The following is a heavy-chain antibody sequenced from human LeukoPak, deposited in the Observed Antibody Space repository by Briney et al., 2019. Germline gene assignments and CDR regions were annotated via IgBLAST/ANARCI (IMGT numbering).Heavy chain of an antibody. Sequence: ASVKVSCKVSGYTFISYDINWVRQATGQGLEWLAWMNPHNGNTAFAQKFQGRVTVTRDTSISTAYMELSGLRSEDTAVYYCAIRGSPYGHYGMDVWGQGTTVTVFS. CDR1: GYTFISYD. V-gene: IGHV1-8*01. J-gene: IGHJ6*02. CDR3: AIRGSPYGHYGMDV. CDR2: MNPHNGNT. D-gene: IGHD3-16*01.